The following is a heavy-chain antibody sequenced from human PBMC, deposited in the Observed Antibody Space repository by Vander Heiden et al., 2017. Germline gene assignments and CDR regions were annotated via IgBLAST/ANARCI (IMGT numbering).Heavy chain of an antibody. D-gene: IGHD3-10*01. J-gene: IGHJ4*02. Sequence: EVQLVESGGGLIQPGGSLRLSCAASGFTVSSNYMSWVRQAPGKGLEWVSVIYSGGSTYYADSVKGRFTISRDNSKNTLYLQMNSLRAEETAVYYCARDGTGTPYYYGSGSYLNDWGQGTLVTVSS. CDR3: ARDGTGTPYYYGSGSYLND. V-gene: IGHV3-53*01. CDR1: GFTVSSNY. CDR2: IYSGGST.